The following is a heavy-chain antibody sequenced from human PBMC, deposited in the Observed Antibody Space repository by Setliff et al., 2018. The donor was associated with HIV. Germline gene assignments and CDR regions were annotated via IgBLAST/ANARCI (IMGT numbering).Heavy chain of an antibody. CDR1: GYIFSSYG. V-gene: IGHV1-18*01. J-gene: IGHJ4*02. CDR3: VTSEPYNRSPFH. Sequence: ASVKVSCKASGYIFSSYGITWVRQAPGQGLEWMGWISAYSGNTNYAQKLQGRVTMTTDTSTNTASMELRRLRSNDTAVYYCVTSEPYNRSPFHWGQGTLVTVSS. D-gene: IGHD3-10*01. CDR2: ISAYSGNT.